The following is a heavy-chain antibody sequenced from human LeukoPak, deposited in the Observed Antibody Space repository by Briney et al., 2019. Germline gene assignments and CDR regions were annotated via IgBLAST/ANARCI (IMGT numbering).Heavy chain of an antibody. CDR3: ARHPSSAWHADY. CDR1: GGSISSGDYY. CDR2: IYYSGST. Sequence: PSETLSLTCTVSGGSISSGDYYWSWIRQPPGKGLEWIGYIYYSGSTYYNPSLKSRVTISVDTSNNQFSLRLTSVTAADTAVYFCARHPSSAWHADYWGHGTLVTVSS. D-gene: IGHD6-25*01. V-gene: IGHV4-30-4*08. J-gene: IGHJ4*01.